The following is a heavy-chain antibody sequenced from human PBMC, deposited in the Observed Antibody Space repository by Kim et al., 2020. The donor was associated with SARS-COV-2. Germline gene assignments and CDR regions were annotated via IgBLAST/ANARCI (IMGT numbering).Heavy chain of an antibody. J-gene: IGHJ6*02. CDR2: IYYSGST. D-gene: IGHD6-13*01. Sequence: SETLSLTCTVSGGSISSYYWSWIRQPPGKGLEWIGYIYYSGSTNYNPSLKSRVTISVDTSKNQFSLKLSSVTAADTAVYYCARFMYSSYYYYGMDVWGQGTTVTVSS. V-gene: IGHV4-59*01. CDR3: ARFMYSSYYYYGMDV. CDR1: GGSISSYY.